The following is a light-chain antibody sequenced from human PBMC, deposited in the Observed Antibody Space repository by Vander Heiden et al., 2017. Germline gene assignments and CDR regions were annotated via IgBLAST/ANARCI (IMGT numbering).Light chain of an antibody. CDR1: QGISNY. V-gene: IGKV1-27*01. CDR3: QKYNSAPQT. Sequence: DIQMTQSPSSLSASVGDRVTITRRASQGISNYLAWYQPKPGKVPKLLIYAASTLQSGVPSRFSGSGSGTDFTLTISSLQPEDVATYYCQKYNSAPQTFGQGTKVEIK. CDR2: AAS. J-gene: IGKJ1*01.